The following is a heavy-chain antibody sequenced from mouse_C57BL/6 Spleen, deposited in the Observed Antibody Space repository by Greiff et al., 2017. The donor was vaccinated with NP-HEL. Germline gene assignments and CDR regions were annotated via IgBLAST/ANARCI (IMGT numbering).Heavy chain of an antibody. CDR1: GYTFTSYW. CDR3: ARFHDYGSSWAY. Sequence: QVQLQQPGAELVKPGASVKMSCKASGYTFTSYWITWVKQRPGQGLEWIGDIYPGSGSTNYNEKFKSKATLTVDTSSSTAYMQLSSLTSEDSAVYYCARFHDYGSSWAYWGQGTLVTVSA. D-gene: IGHD1-1*01. J-gene: IGHJ3*01. CDR2: IYPGSGST. V-gene: IGHV1-55*01.